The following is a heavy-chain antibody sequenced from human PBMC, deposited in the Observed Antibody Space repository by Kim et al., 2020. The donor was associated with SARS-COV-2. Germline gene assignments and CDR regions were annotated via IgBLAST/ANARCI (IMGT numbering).Heavy chain of an antibody. CDR2: IGTAGDT. V-gene: IGHV3-13*01. D-gene: IGHD3-16*01. CDR1: GFTFSSYD. CDR3: AQQGDSYAFDY. Sequence: GGSLRLSCAASGFTFSSYDMHWVRQATGKGLEWVSAIGTAGDTYYPGSVKGRFTISRENAKNSLYLQMNSLRAGDTAVYYCAQQGDSYAFDYWGQGTLVTVSS. J-gene: IGHJ4*02.